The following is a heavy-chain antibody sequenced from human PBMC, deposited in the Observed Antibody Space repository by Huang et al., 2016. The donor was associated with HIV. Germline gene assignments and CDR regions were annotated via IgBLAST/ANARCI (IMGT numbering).Heavy chain of an antibody. CDR2: SNTNTGNP. Sequence: QVQLVQSGSELKKPGASVKVSCKASGYTFTSYAMNWVRQAPGQGLAWMVWSNTNTGNPTDAQGFTGRFVFSLDTSVSTAYLQISSLKAEDTVVYYCARGLYSSSWAPFDYWGQGTLVTVSS. D-gene: IGHD6-13*01. CDR3: ARGLYSSSWAPFDY. V-gene: IGHV7-4-1*02. J-gene: IGHJ4*02. CDR1: GYTFTSYA.